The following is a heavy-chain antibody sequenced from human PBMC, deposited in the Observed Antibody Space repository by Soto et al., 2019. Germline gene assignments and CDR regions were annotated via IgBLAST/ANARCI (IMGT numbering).Heavy chain of an antibody. J-gene: IGHJ3*02. CDR2: IYYSGST. Sequence: SETLSLTCTVSGGSISSGGYYWSWIRQHPGKGLEWIGYIYYSGSTYNKTSLKSRVTISVDTSKKQFSLKLNYMTAADTAVYYCSRQLATIVRGVLMGPGDGFDIWGQGTMVT. D-gene: IGHD3-10*01. V-gene: IGHV4-31*03. CDR3: SRQLATIVRGVLMGPGDGFDI. CDR1: GGSISSGGYY.